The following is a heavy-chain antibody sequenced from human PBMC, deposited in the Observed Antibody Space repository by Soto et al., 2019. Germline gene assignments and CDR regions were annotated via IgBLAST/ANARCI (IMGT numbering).Heavy chain of an antibody. J-gene: IGHJ4*02. V-gene: IGHV4-59*08. CDR2: VYYTGST. CDR1: GGSISSYY. Sequence: QVQLQESGPGLVKPSETLSLTCSVSGGSISSYYWTWIRQPPGRGLEWIGYVYYTGSTNYNPSLKSRVTMSVDTSKNQFSLKLTSVTAADTAVYYCARLSKVSGGDYWGQGTLVTVSS. CDR3: ARLSKVSGGDY. D-gene: IGHD6-25*01.